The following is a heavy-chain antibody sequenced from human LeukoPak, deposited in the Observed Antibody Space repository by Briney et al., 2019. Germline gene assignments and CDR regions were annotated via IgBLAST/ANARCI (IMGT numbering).Heavy chain of an antibody. Sequence: SETLSLTCTVSGGSISSYYWSWIRQPAGKGLEWIGRIYTSGSTNYNPSLKSRVTMSVDTSKNQFSLKLSSVTAADTAVYYCARVAYNSGWYGESYYFDYWGQGTLVTVSS. CDR1: GGSISSYY. D-gene: IGHD6-19*01. V-gene: IGHV4-4*07. J-gene: IGHJ4*02. CDR3: ARVAYNSGWYGESYYFDY. CDR2: IYTSGST.